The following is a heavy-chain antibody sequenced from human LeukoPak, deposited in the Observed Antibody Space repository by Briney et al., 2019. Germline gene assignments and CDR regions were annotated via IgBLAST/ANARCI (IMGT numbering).Heavy chain of an antibody. V-gene: IGHV1-2*02. Sequence: ASVKVSCKASGYTFTGYYMHWVRQAPGQGLEWMGWINPNSGGTNYAQKFRGRVTMTRDTSISTAHMELSRLRSDDTAVYYCASSIVGATKSWFDPWGQGTLVTVSS. CDR3: ASSIVGATKSWFDP. CDR1: GYTFTGYY. CDR2: INPNSGGT. J-gene: IGHJ5*02. D-gene: IGHD1-26*01.